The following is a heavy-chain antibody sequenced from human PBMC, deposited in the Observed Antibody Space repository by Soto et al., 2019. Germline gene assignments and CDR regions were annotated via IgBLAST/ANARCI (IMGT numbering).Heavy chain of an antibody. CDR2: IYYSGST. J-gene: IGHJ5*02. V-gene: IGHV4-39*01. Sequence: PSETLSLTCTVSGGSISSSSYYWGWIRQPPGKGLEWIGGIYYSGSTYYNPSLKSRVTISVDTSKNQFSLKLSSVTAADTAVYYCASLTASYYDSSLNWFDPWGQGTLVTVS. CDR1: GGSISSSSYY. D-gene: IGHD3-22*01. CDR3: ASLTASYYDSSLNWFDP.